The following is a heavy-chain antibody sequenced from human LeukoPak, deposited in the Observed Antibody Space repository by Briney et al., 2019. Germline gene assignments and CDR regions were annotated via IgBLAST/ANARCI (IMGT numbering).Heavy chain of an antibody. V-gene: IGHV1-3*01. CDR2: IYAGNGGT. D-gene: IGHD6-13*01. CDR1: GYSFTTYV. CDR3: ARDELATTGAILDY. J-gene: IGHJ4*02. Sequence: ASVTVSCKASGYSFTTYVMHWVRQAPGQSLEWMGWIYAGNGGTKYSQNFQGRVTITRDTSASTAYMELSSLRSEDTAVYYCARDELATTGAILDYWGQGTLVTVSS.